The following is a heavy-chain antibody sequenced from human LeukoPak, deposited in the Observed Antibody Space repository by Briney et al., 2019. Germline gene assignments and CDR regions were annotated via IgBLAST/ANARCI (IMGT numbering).Heavy chain of an antibody. CDR2: IGPKSADT. CDR1: GYTFTDYY. Sequence: ASVKVSCKASGYTFTDYYIHWVRQAPGQGLEWMTYIGPKSADTHYAQKFQGRVTMTLDTSISTAYMELKWLTADDTAIYYCAREGGSCTSNSCSDYFDYWGQGTLVTVSP. V-gene: IGHV1-2*02. J-gene: IGHJ4*02. D-gene: IGHD6-13*01. CDR3: AREGGSCTSNSCSDYFDY.